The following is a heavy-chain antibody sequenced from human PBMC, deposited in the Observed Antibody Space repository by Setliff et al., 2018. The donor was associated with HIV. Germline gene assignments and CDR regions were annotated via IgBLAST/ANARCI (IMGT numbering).Heavy chain of an antibody. CDR2: IRNKKNGGTT. Sequence: LRLSCAAAGFTFSSAWMTWVRQAPGKGLEWVARIRNKKNGGTTYYAAPVEGRFTISRDDSKNTLSLQMNSLKTEDTAIYYCTTDLGSGRFSWNNNWGQGTLVTVSS. J-gene: IGHJ4*02. V-gene: IGHV3-15*01. CDR1: GFTFSSAW. CDR3: TTDLGSGRFSWNNN. D-gene: IGHD1-26*01.